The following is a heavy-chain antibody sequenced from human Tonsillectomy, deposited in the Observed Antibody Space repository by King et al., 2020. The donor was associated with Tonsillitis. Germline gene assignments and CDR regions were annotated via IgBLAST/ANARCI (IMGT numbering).Heavy chain of an antibody. J-gene: IGHJ4*02. CDR3: AGGRYCSGGSGYSHFDY. D-gene: IGHD2-15*01. CDR2: GNPYSADT. V-gene: IGHV1-2*02. Sequence: VQLVESGAEVKKPGASVKVSCKASGYTFTDYYIHWVRQVPGQGLEWRGWGNPYSADTNYAQKFKGGVTMTRDTSITTVYVELSRLTSDDTAVYYCAGGRYCSGGSGYSHFDYWGQGTPVTVSS. CDR1: GYTFTDYY.